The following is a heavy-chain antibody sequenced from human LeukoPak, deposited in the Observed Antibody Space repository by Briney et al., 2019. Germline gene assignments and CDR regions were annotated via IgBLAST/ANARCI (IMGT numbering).Heavy chain of an antibody. Sequence: SETLSLTCTVSGGSISSSRYYWGWIRQPPGKGLEWIGYIYYSGSTNYNPSLKSRVTISVDTSKNQFSLKLSSVTAADTAVYYCARGNGGSSSWYNYYYGMDVWGQGTTVTVSS. CDR2: IYYSGST. CDR3: ARGNGGSSSWYNYYYGMDV. CDR1: GGSISSSRYY. V-gene: IGHV4-61*05. J-gene: IGHJ6*02. D-gene: IGHD6-13*01.